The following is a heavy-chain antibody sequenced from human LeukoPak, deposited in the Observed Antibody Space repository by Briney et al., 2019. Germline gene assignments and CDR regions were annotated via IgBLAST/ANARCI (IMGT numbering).Heavy chain of an antibody. J-gene: IGHJ4*02. V-gene: IGHV3-48*04. CDR2: ISSSSSTI. Sequence: GGSLRLSCAASGFTFSSYSMNWVRQAPGKGLEWVSYISSSSSTIYYADSVKGRFTISRDNAKNSLYLQMNSLRAEDTAVYYCARDRVGVTSSGWYDYWGQGTLVTVSS. CDR1: GFTFSSYS. D-gene: IGHD6-19*01. CDR3: ARDRVGVTSSGWYDY.